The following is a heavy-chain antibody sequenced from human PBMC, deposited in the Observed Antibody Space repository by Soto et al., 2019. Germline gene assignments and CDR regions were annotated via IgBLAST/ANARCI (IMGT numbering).Heavy chain of an antibody. CDR2: ILSGGGT. V-gene: IGHV4-61*08. Sequence: SETLSLTCSVSGGSVSSDAYYWSWIRQPPGKTLEWIGFILSGGGTSTNPSLRSRRSISVDTSRNQFSLRLTSVTASDTGVYFCAKGFSSGWYVDSWGRGTLVTVSS. CDR1: GGSVSSDAYY. D-gene: IGHD6-19*01. CDR3: AKGFSSGWYVDS. J-gene: IGHJ4*02.